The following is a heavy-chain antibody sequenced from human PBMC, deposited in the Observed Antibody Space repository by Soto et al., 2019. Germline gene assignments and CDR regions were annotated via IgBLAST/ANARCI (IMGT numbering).Heavy chain of an antibody. CDR1: GGTFIRHS. CDR3: ARRPASLNWHSDF. J-gene: IGHJ6*02. V-gene: IGHV1-69*13. D-gene: IGHD1-7*01. CDR2: IIPMLGSA. Sequence: ASEQVSRQASGGTFIRHSIFRVGQAPGDGLEGMGGIIPMLGSANYAQQFQGRDTINADESTSQAYMEPRSQRSEGTGGYHCARRPASLNWHSDFWGQGTTVTVSS.